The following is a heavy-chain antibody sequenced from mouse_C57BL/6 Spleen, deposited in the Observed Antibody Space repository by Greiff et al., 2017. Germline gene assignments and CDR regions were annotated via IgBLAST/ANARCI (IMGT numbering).Heavy chain of an antibody. Sequence: VQLQQSGAELAKPGASVKLSCKASGYTFTSYWMHWVKQRPGQGLEWIGYINPSSGYTKYNQKFKGKATLTADKSSSTAYMQLSSLTYEDSAVYYCARSTIVYFDYRGQGTTLTVSS. CDR1: GYTFTSYW. J-gene: IGHJ2*01. V-gene: IGHV1-7*01. D-gene: IGHD2-12*01. CDR3: ARSTIVYFDY. CDR2: INPSSGYT.